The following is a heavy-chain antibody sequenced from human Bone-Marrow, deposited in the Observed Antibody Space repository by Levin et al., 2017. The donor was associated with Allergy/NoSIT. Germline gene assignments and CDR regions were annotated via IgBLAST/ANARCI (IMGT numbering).Heavy chain of an antibody. V-gene: IGHV3-66*01. J-gene: IGHJ4*02. D-gene: IGHD4-17*01. Sequence: LSLTCAASGFTVSSNYMSWVRQAPGKGLEWVSVIYSGGSTYYADSVKGRFTISRDNSKNTLYLQMNSLRAEDTAVYYCARDDYGDYLGVDYWGQGTLVTVSS. CDR3: ARDDYGDYLGVDY. CDR2: IYSGGST. CDR1: GFTVSSNY.